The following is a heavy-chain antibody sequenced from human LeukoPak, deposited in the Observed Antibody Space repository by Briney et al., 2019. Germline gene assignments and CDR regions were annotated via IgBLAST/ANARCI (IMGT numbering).Heavy chain of an antibody. CDR3: AKGLLSGYDPPFDH. CDR1: GLTFSSYA. V-gene: IGHV3-23*01. J-gene: IGHJ4*02. CDR2: ISAGGGST. D-gene: IGHD5-12*01. Sequence: GGSLRLSCEASGLTFSSYAMTWFRKAPGKGLDWFSAISAGGGSTYYADSVKGRFTISGDNSKNTLYLQMSSLGAEDTAVYYCAKGLLSGYDPPFDHWGQGTLVTVSS.